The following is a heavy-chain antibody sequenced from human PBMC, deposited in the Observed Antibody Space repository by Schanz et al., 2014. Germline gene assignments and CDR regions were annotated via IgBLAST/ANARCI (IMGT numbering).Heavy chain of an antibody. CDR1: GFTFSSYA. J-gene: IGHJ5*02. CDR3: ARGAGGLDT. CDR2: MYINSGST. Sequence: EVQLLESGGGLVQPGGSLRLSCAASGFTFSSYAMSWVRQAPGKGLEWISSMYINSGSTQYADSVKGRFIISRDDAENSLYLEMTRLRAEDTAVYYCARGAGGLDTWGQGTPVTVSS. V-gene: IGHV3-23*01. D-gene: IGHD3-16*01.